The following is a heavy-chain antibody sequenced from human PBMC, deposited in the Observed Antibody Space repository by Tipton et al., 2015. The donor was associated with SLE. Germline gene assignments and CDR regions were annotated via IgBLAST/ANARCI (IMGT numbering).Heavy chain of an antibody. D-gene: IGHD2-2*01. CDR2: ISYDGSNK. J-gene: IGHJ5*02. Sequence: SLRLSCAASGFSFSRHGMHWVRQAPGKGLEWLAIISYDGSNKYYAESVKGRFTISRDNSKDMLYLQMNSLRADDTAVYYCARDMPWFDPWGQGTLVTVSS. CDR3: ARDMPWFDP. CDR1: GFSFSRHG. V-gene: IGHV3-30*19.